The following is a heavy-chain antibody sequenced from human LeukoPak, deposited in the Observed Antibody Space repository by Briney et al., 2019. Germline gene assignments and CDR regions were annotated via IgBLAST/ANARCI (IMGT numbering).Heavy chain of an antibody. V-gene: IGHV3-48*03. D-gene: IGHD1-26*01. CDR2: ISSSGSTV. CDR3: ARDGYSGSYDALGY. CDR1: GFTFSSYE. Sequence: QTGGSLRLSCAASGFTFSSYEMNWVRQAPGKGLEWVSYISSSGSTVYYVDSVKGRFTISRDNAKNSLYLQMNSLRAEDTAVYYCARDGYSGSYDALGYWGQGTLVIVSS. J-gene: IGHJ4*02.